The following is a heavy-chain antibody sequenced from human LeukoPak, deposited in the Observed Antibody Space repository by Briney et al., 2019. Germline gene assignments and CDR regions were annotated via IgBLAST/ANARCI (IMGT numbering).Heavy chain of an antibody. CDR1: GGTFRSYA. CDR2: IIPIFHTA. D-gene: IGHD4-17*01. V-gene: IGHV1-69*13. J-gene: IGHJ3*02. CDR3: ARGDTVTTLAFDI. Sequence: SVKVSCKASGGTFRSYAISWVRQAPGQGLEWMGGIIPIFHTANYAQKFQGRVTITADDSTSTAYMELSSLRSDDTAVYYCARGDTVTTLAFDIWGQGTMVTVSS.